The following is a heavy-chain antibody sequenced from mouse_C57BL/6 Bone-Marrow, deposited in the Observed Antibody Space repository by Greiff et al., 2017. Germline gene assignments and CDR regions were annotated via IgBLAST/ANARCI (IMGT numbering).Heavy chain of an antibody. CDR2: IDPETGGT. D-gene: IGHD2-2*01. CDR3: TRGYYWYCDV. CDR1: GYTFTDYE. Sequence: QVQLQQSGAELVRPGASVTLSCKASGYTFTDYEMHWVKQTPVHGLEWIGAIDPETGGTAYNQKFKGKAILTADKSSSTAYMELRSLTSEDSAVXYCTRGYYWYCDVWGTGTTVTVSS. J-gene: IGHJ1*03. V-gene: IGHV1-15*01.